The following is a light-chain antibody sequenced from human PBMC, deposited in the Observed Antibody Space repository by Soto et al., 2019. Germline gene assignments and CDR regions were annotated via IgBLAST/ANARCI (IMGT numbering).Light chain of an antibody. CDR1: SSNVGSYKL. CDR2: EVN. Sequence: QSVLTQPASVSGSPGQSITISCTGTSSNVGSYKLVSWYQQHPGKAPKLMIFEVNKRPSGVSNRLSGSKSGNTASLTISGLKVEDEADYYCCSSGGSPTYVFGTGNKVP. CDR3: CSSGGSPTYV. V-gene: IGLV2-23*02. J-gene: IGLJ1*01.